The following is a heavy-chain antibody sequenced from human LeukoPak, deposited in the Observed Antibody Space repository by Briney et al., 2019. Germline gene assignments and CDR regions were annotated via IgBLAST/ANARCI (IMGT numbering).Heavy chain of an antibody. CDR1: GFTFSSYA. Sequence: GSLRLSCAASGFTFSSYAMSWVRQAPGKGLEWVSAISGSGGSTYYADSVKGRFTISRDNSKNTLYLQMNSLRAEDTAVYYCAKGFGELFPYYYYYMDVWGKGTTVTVSS. J-gene: IGHJ6*03. D-gene: IGHD3-10*01. CDR2: ISGSGGST. CDR3: AKGFGELFPYYYYYMDV. V-gene: IGHV3-23*01.